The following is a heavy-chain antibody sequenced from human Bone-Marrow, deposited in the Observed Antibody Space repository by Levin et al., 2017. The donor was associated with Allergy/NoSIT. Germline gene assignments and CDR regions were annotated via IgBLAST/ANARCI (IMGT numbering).Heavy chain of an antibody. V-gene: IGHV3-74*01. CDR3: ARLPQKVRGYGKGAFDI. CDR1: GFIFGTYW. J-gene: IGHJ3*02. D-gene: IGHD3-10*01. Sequence: GGSLRLSCAASGFIFGTYWMHWVRQDPGKGLMWVSIINTDGSTTNYADSVKGRFTISRDNAKNTLYLQMSSLRPEDTAVYYCARLPQKVRGYGKGAFDIWGQGTMVTVSS. CDR2: INTDGSTT.